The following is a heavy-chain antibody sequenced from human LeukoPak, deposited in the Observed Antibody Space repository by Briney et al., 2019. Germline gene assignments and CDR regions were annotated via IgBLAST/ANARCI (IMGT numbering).Heavy chain of an antibody. D-gene: IGHD2/OR15-2a*01. CDR2: IGSSGSYI. V-gene: IGHV3-21*06. CDR3: AREESFSSFYMDV. J-gene: IGHJ6*03. Sequence: PGGSLRLSCAASGFTFSGYSMNWVRQAPGKGLEWVSSIGSSGSYICYADSMKGRFTISRDNAKNSLYLQMNSLRAEDTGVYYCAREESFSSFYMDVWGKGTTVTVSS. CDR1: GFTFSGYS.